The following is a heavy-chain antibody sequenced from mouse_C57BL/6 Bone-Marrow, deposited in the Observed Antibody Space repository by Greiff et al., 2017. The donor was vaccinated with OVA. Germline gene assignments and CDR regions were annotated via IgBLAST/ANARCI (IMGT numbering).Heavy chain of an antibody. Sequence: EVKLVESGGGLVKPGGSLKLSCAASGFTFSDYGMHWVRQAPEKGLEWVAYISSGSSTISYADTVKGRFTLSRDNAKNTLLLQMTSLRSEDTAMYYCARGGNYYGSSFAYWGQGTLVTVSA. CDR2: ISSGSSTI. CDR3: ARGGNYYGSSFAY. D-gene: IGHD1-1*01. CDR1: GFTFSDYG. V-gene: IGHV5-17*01. J-gene: IGHJ3*01.